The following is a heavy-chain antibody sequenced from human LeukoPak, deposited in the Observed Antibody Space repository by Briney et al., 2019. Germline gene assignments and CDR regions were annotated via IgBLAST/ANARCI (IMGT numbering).Heavy chain of an antibody. CDR2: INAGNGNT. Sequence: GASVKVSCKASGYTFTSYAMHWVRQAPGQRLEWMGWINAGNGNTKYSQKFQGRVTITRDTSASTAYMELSSLRSEDTAVYYCARRSLDTALFSDAFDIWGQGTMVTVSS. CDR3: ARRSLDTALFSDAFDI. V-gene: IGHV1-3*01. CDR1: GYTFTSYA. J-gene: IGHJ3*02. D-gene: IGHD5-18*01.